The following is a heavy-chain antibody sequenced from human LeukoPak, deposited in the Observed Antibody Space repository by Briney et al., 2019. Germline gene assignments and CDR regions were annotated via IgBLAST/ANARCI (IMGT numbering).Heavy chain of an antibody. CDR1: GGTFSSYA. J-gene: IGHJ6*02. Sequence: GASVKVSCKASGGTFSSYAISWVRRAPGQGLEWMGRIIPILGIANYAQKFQGRVTITADKSTSTAYMELSSLRSEDTAVYYCARAGATIFGSLGYYGMDVWGQGTTVTVSS. CDR3: ARAGATIFGSLGYYGMDV. CDR2: IIPILGIA. D-gene: IGHD3-3*01. V-gene: IGHV1-69*04.